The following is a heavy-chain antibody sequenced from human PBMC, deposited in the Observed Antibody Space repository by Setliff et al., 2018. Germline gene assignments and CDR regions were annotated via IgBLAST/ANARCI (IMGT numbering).Heavy chain of an antibody. CDR1: GYTFISYG. CDR2: ISAYNGNT. J-gene: IGHJ3*02. V-gene: IGHV1-18*01. Sequence: ASVKVSCKASGYTFISYGISWVRQAPGQGLEWMGWISAYNGNTNYAQKLQGRVTMTTDTSTSTAYMELRSLRSDDTAVYYCGRVLFHCSSTSCYLDAFDIWGQGTMVTVSS. D-gene: IGHD2-2*01. CDR3: GRVLFHCSSTSCYLDAFDI.